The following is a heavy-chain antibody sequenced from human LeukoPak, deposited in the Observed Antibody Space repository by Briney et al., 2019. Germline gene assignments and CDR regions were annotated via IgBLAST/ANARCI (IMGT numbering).Heavy chain of an antibody. CDR3: ARDRGIYSSGWYNY. CDR2: INPNSGGT. J-gene: IGHJ4*02. CDR1: GYTFTGYY. V-gene: IGHV1-2*02. Sequence: ASVKVSCKASGYTFTGYYMHWVRQAPGQGLEWMGWINPNSGGTNYAQKFQGRVTMTRDTSISTAYMELSRLRSDDTAVYYCARDRGIYSSGWYNYWGQGTLVTVSP. D-gene: IGHD6-19*01.